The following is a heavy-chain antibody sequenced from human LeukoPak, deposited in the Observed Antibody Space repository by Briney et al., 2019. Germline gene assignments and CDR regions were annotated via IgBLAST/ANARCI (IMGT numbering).Heavy chain of an antibody. CDR3: ARAGVCSSTSCYADLYYYYYGMDV. CDR1: GYTFTSYG. CDR2: ISAYNGNT. D-gene: IGHD2-2*01. J-gene: IGHJ6*04. Sequence: ASVKVSCKASGYTFTSYGISWVRQAPGQGLEWMGRISAYNGNTNYAQKLQGRVTMTTDTSTSTAYMELRSLRSDDTAVYYCARAGVCSSTSCYADLYYYYYGMDVWGKGTTVTVSS. V-gene: IGHV1-18*04.